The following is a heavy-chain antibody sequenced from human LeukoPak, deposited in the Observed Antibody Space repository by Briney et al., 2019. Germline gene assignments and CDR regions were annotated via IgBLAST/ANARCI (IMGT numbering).Heavy chain of an antibody. V-gene: IGHV4-38-2*02. CDR3: ARVGAGWRGTYYFDY. J-gene: IGHJ4*02. CDR2: IYYRGST. D-gene: IGHD3-16*01. CDR1: GYSISSGYY. Sequence: SETLSLTCTVSGYSISSGYYWGWIRQPPGKGLEWIGNIYYRGSTQYNLSLRGRVTTSLDTSKNQLSLNLSSVTAAGTAVYYCARVGAGWRGTYYFDYWGQGTVVTVSS.